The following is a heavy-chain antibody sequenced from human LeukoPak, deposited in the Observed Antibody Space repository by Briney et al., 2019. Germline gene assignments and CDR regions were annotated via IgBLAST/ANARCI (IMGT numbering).Heavy chain of an antibody. D-gene: IGHD1-26*01. Sequence: SETLSLTCTVSGGSISRSTYYWGWIHQPPGKGLEWIGSIYYSGSTYYNPSLKSRVTISVDTSRNQFSLKLSSVTAADTAVYYCARHGYSGNYLDYWGQGTLVTVSS. CDR3: ARHGYSGNYLDY. CDR1: GGSISRSTYY. J-gene: IGHJ4*02. CDR2: IYYSGST. V-gene: IGHV4-39*01.